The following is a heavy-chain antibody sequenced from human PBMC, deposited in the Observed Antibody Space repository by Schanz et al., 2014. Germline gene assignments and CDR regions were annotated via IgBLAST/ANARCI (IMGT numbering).Heavy chain of an antibody. CDR2: INHGGST. CDR3: AREPLSGYNWFDP. V-gene: IGHV4-34*01. CDR1: GGSFSGYY. D-gene: IGHD6-25*01. J-gene: IGHJ5*02. Sequence: QVQLQQWGAGLLKPSETLSLTCAVYGGSFSGYYWSWIRQPPGKGLEWIAEINHGGSTNYNPSLKSRVTIPVATPKNQFSLKLSAVAAADTAVYYCAREPLSGYNWFDPWGQGSLVTVSS.